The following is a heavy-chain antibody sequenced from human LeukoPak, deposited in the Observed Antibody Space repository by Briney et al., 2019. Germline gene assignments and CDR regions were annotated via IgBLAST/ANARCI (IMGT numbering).Heavy chain of an antibody. D-gene: IGHD3-9*01. V-gene: IGHV1-2*02. CDR3: AREDDILTGFSQFDY. J-gene: IGHJ4*02. Sequence: VASVKVSCKASGYTFTGYYMHWVRQAPGQGLEWMGWINPNSGGTNYAQKFQGRVTMTRDTSISTAYMELSSLRSEDTAVYYCAREDDILTGFSQFDYWGQGTLVTVSS. CDR1: GYTFTGYY. CDR2: INPNSGGT.